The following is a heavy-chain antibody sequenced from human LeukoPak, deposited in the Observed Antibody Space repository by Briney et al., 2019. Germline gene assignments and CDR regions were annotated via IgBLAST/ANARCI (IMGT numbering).Heavy chain of an antibody. V-gene: IGHV3-23*01. J-gene: IGHJ4*02. CDR1: GFTFNTYA. CDR3: AKLPYDIFVSYHFDY. CDR2: ISGSGNST. D-gene: IGHD3-9*01. Sequence: PGGSLRLSCVVSGFTFNTYAMTWVRQAPGKGLEWVSAISGSGNSTFYADSIKGRFTISRDNSKKTLYLQMNSLRAEDTAVYYCAKLPYDIFVSYHFDYWGQGTLVTVSA.